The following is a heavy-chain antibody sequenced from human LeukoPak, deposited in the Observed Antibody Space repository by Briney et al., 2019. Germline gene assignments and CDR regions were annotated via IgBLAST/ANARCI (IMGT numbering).Heavy chain of an antibody. V-gene: IGHV4-34*01. CDR1: GGSFSGYY. Sequence: SETLSLTCAVYGGSFSGYYWSWIRQPPGKGLEWIGEINHSGSTNYNPSLKSRVTISVDTSKNQFSLKLSSVTAADTAVYYCARGGDGSSWYNWFDPWGQGTLVTVSS. D-gene: IGHD6-13*01. CDR2: INHSGST. CDR3: ARGGDGSSWYNWFDP. J-gene: IGHJ5*02.